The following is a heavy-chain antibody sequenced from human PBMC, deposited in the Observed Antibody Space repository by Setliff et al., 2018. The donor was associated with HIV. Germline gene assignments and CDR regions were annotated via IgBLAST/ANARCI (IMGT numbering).Heavy chain of an antibody. D-gene: IGHD3-3*01. V-gene: IGHV3-21*03. Sequence: PGGSLRLSCATSGFTFSGHSMNWVRQAPGIGLEWVSSISSSSSYIYTADSVKGRFRISRDNVKNILYLQMNSLRVEDTAVYYCAREGSYNFWSGYSSYYFDFWGQGTLVTVSS. J-gene: IGHJ4*02. CDR3: AREGSYNFWSGYSSYYFDF. CDR1: GFTFSGHS. CDR2: ISSSSSYI.